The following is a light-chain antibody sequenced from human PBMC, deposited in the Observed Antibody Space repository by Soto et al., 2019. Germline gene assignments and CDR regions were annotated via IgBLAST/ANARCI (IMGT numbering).Light chain of an antibody. V-gene: IGLV2-8*01. J-gene: IGLJ1*01. CDR3: SSYAGSRNV. Sequence: QSVLTQPPSASGSPGQSVAISCTGTSRDVCGYNYVSWYQQHPGKAPKLMIYEVNKRPSGVPDRFSASKAGNTASRTISGLQADDEADYYCSSYAGSRNVFGTGTKLTVL. CDR2: EVN. CDR1: SRDVCGYNY.